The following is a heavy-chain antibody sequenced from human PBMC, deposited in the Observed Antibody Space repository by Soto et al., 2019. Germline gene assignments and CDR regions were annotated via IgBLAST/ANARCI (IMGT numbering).Heavy chain of an antibody. J-gene: IGHJ4*02. V-gene: IGHV3-11*01. CDR3: ARDLSAGYSYGTFGY. D-gene: IGHD5-18*01. CDR2: ISSSGSTI. Sequence: VGSLRLSCAASGFTFSDYYMSWIRQAPGKGLEWVSYISSSGSTIYYADSVKGRFTISRDNAKNSLYLQMNSLRAEDTAVYYCARDLSAGYSYGTFGYWGQGTLVTVSS. CDR1: GFTFSDYY.